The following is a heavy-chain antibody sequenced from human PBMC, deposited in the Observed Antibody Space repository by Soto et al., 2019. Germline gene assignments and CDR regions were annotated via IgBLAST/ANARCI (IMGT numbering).Heavy chain of an antibody. CDR2: IYYSGST. J-gene: IGHJ6*02. D-gene: IGHD3-22*01. CDR3: SSGLEHYYYGMDV. V-gene: IGHV4-30-4*01. CDR1: GGSISSGDYY. Sequence: QVQLQESGPGLVKPSQTLSLTCTVSGGSISSGDYYWSWIRQPPGKGLEWIGYIYYSGSTYYNPSLKSRVTXSXDXAKNQFSLKLSSVTAADTAVYYCSSGLEHYYYGMDVWGQGTTVTVSS.